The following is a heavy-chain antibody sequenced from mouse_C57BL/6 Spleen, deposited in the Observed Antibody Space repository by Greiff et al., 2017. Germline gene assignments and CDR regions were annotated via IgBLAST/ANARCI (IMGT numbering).Heavy chain of an antibody. J-gene: IGHJ3*01. CDR3: PYGGWFAY. CDR1: GYTFTDYE. D-gene: IGHD1-1*01. Sequence: VQLVESGAELVRPGASVTLSCKASGYTFTDYEMHWVKQTPVHGLEWIGAIDPETGGTAYNQKFKGKAILTADKSSSTAYMELRSLTSEDSAVYYCPYGGWFAYWGQGTLVTVSA. V-gene: IGHV1-15*01. CDR2: IDPETGGT.